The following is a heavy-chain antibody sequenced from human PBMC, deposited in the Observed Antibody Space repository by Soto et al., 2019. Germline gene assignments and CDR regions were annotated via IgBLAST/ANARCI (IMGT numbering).Heavy chain of an antibody. Sequence: GASVKVSCKASGYTFTGYYMHWVRQAPGQGLEWMGWINPNSGGTNYAQKFQGRVTMTRDTSISTAYMELSRLRSDDTAVYYCARDRFRNGRNPPPYWGQGTLVTVSS. CDR1: GYTFTGYY. CDR3: ARDRFRNGRNPPPY. J-gene: IGHJ4*02. V-gene: IGHV1-2*02. D-gene: IGHD1-26*01. CDR2: INPNSGGT.